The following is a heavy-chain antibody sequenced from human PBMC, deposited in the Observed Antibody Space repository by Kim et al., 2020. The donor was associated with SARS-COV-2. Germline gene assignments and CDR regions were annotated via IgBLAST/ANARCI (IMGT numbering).Heavy chain of an antibody. Sequence: SETLSLTCAVYGGSFSGYYWSWIRQPPGKGLEWIGEINHSGSTNYNPSLKSRVTISVDTSKNQFSLKLSSVTAADTAVYYCAREVVVVAATYPLAHYYYGMDVWGQGTTVTVSS. V-gene: IGHV4-34*01. D-gene: IGHD2-15*01. CDR3: AREVVVVAATYPLAHYYYGMDV. CDR2: INHSGST. J-gene: IGHJ6*02. CDR1: GGSFSGYY.